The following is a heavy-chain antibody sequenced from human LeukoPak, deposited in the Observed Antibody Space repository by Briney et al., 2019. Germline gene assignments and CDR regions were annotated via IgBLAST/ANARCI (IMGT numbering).Heavy chain of an antibody. CDR1: GGTFSSYA. CDR3: ARDSGGITLTDWFDP. J-gene: IGHJ5*02. Sequence: SVKVSCKASGGTFSSYAISWVRQAPGQGLEWMGGIIPIFGTANYAQKFQGRVTITADESTSTAYMELSSLRSEDTAVYYCARDSGGITLTDWFDPWGQGTLVTVSS. D-gene: IGHD2-15*01. CDR2: IIPIFGTA. V-gene: IGHV1-69*13.